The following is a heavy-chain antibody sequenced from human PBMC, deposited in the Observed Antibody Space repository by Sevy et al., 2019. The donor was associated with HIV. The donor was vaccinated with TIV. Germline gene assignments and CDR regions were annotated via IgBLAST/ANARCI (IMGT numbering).Heavy chain of an antibody. Sequence: GGCLRLSCAASGFTFEDFGMSWVRQRPGKGLEWVCGIVGNGVSAGCADSMKGRFTISRDNAKNSLYLEMNSLRIEDAASYFCAREECRGGACYYFDHWGHGIMVTVSS. J-gene: IGHJ4*01. CDR2: IVGNGVSA. D-gene: IGHD2-21*02. V-gene: IGHV3-20*04. CDR1: GFTFEDFG. CDR3: AREECRGGACYYFDH.